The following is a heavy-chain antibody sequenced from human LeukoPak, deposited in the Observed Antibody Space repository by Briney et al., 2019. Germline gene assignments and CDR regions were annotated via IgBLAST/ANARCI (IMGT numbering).Heavy chain of an antibody. CDR2: IIPIFGIA. CDR3: AGGGGSFGAFDI. Sequence: SVKVSCKASGGTFSSYAISWVRQAPGQGLEWMGRIIPIFGIANYAQKFQGRVTITADKSTSTAYTELSSLRSEDTAVYYCAGGGGSFGAFDIWGQGTMVTVSS. D-gene: IGHD6-13*01. V-gene: IGHV1-69*04. J-gene: IGHJ3*02. CDR1: GGTFSSYA.